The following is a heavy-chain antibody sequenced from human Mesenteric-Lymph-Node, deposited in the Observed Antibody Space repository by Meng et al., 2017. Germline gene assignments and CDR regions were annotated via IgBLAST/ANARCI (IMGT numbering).Heavy chain of an antibody. D-gene: IGHD4-17*01. CDR3: ARSNRNYGDYLEY. Sequence: GSLRLSCTVSGGSISSSYWSWIRQPAGKGLEWIGRISTSGSTNYNPSLKSRVTMSVDTSKNQFSLKLSSVTAADTAVYYCARSNRNYGDYLEYWGQGTLVTVSS. CDR2: ISTSGST. CDR1: GGSISSSY. J-gene: IGHJ4*02. V-gene: IGHV4-4*07.